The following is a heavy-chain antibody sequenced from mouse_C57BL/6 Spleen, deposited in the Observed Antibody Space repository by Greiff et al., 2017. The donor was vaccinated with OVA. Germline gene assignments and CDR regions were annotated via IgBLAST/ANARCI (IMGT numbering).Heavy chain of an antibody. CDR1: GYTFTSYG. CDR3: ARRAYYSNYDAMDY. D-gene: IGHD2-5*01. Sequence: QVQLQQSGAELARPGASVKLSCKASGYTFTSYGISWVKQRTGQGLEWIGEIYPRSGNTYYNEKFTGKATLTADKSSSTAYMELRSLTSEDSAVYVCARRAYYSNYDAMDYWGQGTSVTVSS. V-gene: IGHV1-81*01. J-gene: IGHJ4*01. CDR2: IYPRSGNT.